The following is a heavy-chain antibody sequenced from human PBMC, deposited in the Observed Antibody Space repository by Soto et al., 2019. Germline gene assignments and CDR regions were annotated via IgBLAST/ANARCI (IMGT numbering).Heavy chain of an antibody. J-gene: IGHJ4*02. CDR2: TSAYNGDT. D-gene: IGHD6-13*01. CDR1: GYTFISYG. CDR3: ARDLSTGYSSSWYGRSSLDY. V-gene: IGHV1-18*01. Sequence: ASVKVSCKASGYTFISYGISWVRQAPGQGLEWMGWTSAYNGDTDYEQKLQGRVTMTTDTSTTTAYMELRSLRSDDTAVYYCARDLSTGYSSSWYGRSSLDYWGQGTLVTVSS.